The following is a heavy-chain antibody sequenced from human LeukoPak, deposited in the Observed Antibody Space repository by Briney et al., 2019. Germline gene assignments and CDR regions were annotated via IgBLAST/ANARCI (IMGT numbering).Heavy chain of an antibody. J-gene: IGHJ4*02. V-gene: IGHV3-48*03. Sequence: PGGPLRLSXAASGFTFSSYEMNWVRQAPGKGPEWVSYISSSGSTIYYADSVKGRFTISRDNAKNSLYLQMNSLRAEDTAVYYCARGSPYYYDSSGYYYDWGQGTLVTVSS. CDR2: ISSSGSTI. CDR3: ARGSPYYYDSSGYYYD. D-gene: IGHD3-22*01. CDR1: GFTFSSYE.